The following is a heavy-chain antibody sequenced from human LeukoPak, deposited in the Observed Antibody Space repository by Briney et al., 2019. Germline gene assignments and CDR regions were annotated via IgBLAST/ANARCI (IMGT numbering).Heavy chain of an antibody. CDR1: GGSFSGYY. J-gene: IGHJ4*02. CDR3: ASHNNWNYRANRCFDY. D-gene: IGHD1-7*01. CDR2: INHSGST. V-gene: IGHV4-34*01. Sequence: SETLSLTCAVYGGSFSGYYWSWIRQPPGKGLEWIGEINHSGSTNYNPSLKSRVTISVDTSKNQFSLKLSSVTAADTAVYYCASHNNWNYRANRCFDYWGQGTLVTVSS.